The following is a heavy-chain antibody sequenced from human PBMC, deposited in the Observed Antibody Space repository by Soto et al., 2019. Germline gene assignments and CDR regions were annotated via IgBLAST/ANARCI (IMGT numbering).Heavy chain of an antibody. CDR2: IYFNGNT. CDR1: GVSIIDTSYY. J-gene: IGHJ4*01. CDR3: ARQGSY. V-gene: IGHV4-39*01. Sequence: PSETLSLTCNVSGVSIIDTSYYWGWIRQPPGKGLEWIGTIYFNGNTFYNPSLKSRLTISVDTSKNQISLRLTSVTAADTAVYYCARQGSYWGHGTLVNVSS.